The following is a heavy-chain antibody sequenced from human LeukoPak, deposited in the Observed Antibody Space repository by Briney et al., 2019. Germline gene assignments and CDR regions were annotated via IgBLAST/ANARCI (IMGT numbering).Heavy chain of an antibody. CDR3: ARGIWSATRVDYYLDN. D-gene: IGHD5-24*01. CDR2: ISAGNGHT. J-gene: IGHJ4*02. V-gene: IGHV1-3*01. CDR1: GYTFSGYA. Sequence: ASVKVSCKASGYTFSGYAIHWVRQAPGQRFEWMGWISAGNGHTKYSQNFQGRVTITRDSSANIVYMDVSSLISEDTAVYYCARGIWSATRVDYYLDNWGRGTLVTVSS.